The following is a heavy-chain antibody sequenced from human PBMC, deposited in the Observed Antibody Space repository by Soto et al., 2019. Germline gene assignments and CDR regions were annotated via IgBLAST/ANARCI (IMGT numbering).Heavy chain of an antibody. CDR3: ATDRQLVNNCFDY. V-gene: IGHV3-7*01. Sequence: PGGSLRLSCAASGFTFSSYWMSWVRQAPGKGLEWVADIKQDGSEKYYVDSVKGRFTISRDNAKNSLYLQMNSLRAEDTAVYYCATDRQLVNNCFDYWGQGTLVTVSS. J-gene: IGHJ4*02. CDR1: GFTFSSYW. CDR2: IKQDGSEK. D-gene: IGHD6-13*01.